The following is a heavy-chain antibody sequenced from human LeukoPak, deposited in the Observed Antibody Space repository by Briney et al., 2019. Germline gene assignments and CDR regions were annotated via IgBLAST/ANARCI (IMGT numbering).Heavy chain of an antibody. V-gene: IGHV1-69-2*01. CDR3: ATLAVAGGQYYFDY. D-gene: IGHD6-19*01. CDR2: VDPEDGET. CDR1: GYTFTDYF. J-gene: IGHJ4*02. Sequence: ATVKISCKVSGYTFTDYFMHWVQQAPGKGLEWMGLVDPEDGETIYAEKFQGRVTITADTSTDTAYMELSSLRSEDTAVYYCATLAVAGGQYYFDYWGQGTLVTVSS.